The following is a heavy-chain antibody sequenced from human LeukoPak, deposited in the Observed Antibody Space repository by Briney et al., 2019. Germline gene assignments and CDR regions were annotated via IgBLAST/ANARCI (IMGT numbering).Heavy chain of an antibody. CDR2: IQHDGRNK. V-gene: IGHV3-30*02. D-gene: IGHD2-15*01. CDR3: AKRGPPPGSYGNWIDP. CDR1: GFSFTYND. Sequence: GGSLRLSCAASGFSFTYNDMHWVRQAPGKGLEWVACIQHDGRNKYYADSVKGRFTISRDNSANTLYLQMNSLTTEDTAVYYCAKRGPPPGSYGNWIDPWGQGTLVTVSS. J-gene: IGHJ5*02.